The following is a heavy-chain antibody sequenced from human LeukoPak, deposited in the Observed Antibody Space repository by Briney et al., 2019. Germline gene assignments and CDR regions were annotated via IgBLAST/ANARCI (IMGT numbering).Heavy chain of an antibody. CDR1: GFTFSSSG. Sequence: GGFLRLSCAASGFTFSSSGMHWVRQAPGKGLEWVAVILYNGSKYYADSVKGRCTISRDNSKNTLYLQMNSLRVEETAVYYCERAGGYCSGGSCYSGYSWFDPWGQGPLVTVSS. J-gene: IGHJ5*02. CDR2: ILYNGSK. D-gene: IGHD2-15*01. CDR3: ERAGGYCSGGSCYSGYSWFDP. V-gene: IGHV3-33*01.